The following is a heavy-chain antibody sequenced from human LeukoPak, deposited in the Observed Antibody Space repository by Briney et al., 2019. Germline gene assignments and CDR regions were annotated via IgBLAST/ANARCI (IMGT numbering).Heavy chain of an antibody. CDR3: ARGLLDGYTHPAAFDI. V-gene: IGHV4-59*01. Sequence: SETLSLTCTVSGGSISSYYWSWIRQPPGKGLEWIGYIYYSGSTNYNPSLKSRVTVSVDTSKNQFSLKLSSVTAADTAVYYCARGLLDGYTHPAAFDIWGQGTMVTVSS. CDR2: IYYSGST. CDR1: GGSISSYY. J-gene: IGHJ3*02. D-gene: IGHD5-24*01.